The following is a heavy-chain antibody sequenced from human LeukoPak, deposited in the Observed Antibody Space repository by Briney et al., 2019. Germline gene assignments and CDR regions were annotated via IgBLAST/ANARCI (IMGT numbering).Heavy chain of an antibody. Sequence: SVKVSCKASGGTFSSYAVSWVGQAPGQGLEWWGRIIPILGIANYARKFQGRVTITADKSTSTAYMELSSLRSEDTAVYYCAREGRRWDYFDYWGQGTLVTVSS. CDR1: GGTFSSYA. CDR3: AREGRRWDYFDY. J-gene: IGHJ4*02. V-gene: IGHV1-69*04. D-gene: IGHD3-3*01. CDR2: IIPILGIA.